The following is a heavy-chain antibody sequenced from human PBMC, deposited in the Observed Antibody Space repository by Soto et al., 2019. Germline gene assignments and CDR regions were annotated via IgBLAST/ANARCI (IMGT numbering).Heavy chain of an antibody. CDR2: IYYSGST. J-gene: IGHJ5*02. D-gene: IGHD6-19*01. CDR3: AREFVGIAVAGTGRWFDP. Sequence: QVQLQASGPGLVKPSETLSLTCTVSGGSISSYYCSWIRQPPGNGLEWIGYIYYSGSTNYNPSLKSRVAISVDTAKNQFVLKRSSVTAADTAVYYCAREFVGIAVAGTGRWFDPWCEGTLVTVST. CDR1: GGSISSYY. V-gene: IGHV4-59*01.